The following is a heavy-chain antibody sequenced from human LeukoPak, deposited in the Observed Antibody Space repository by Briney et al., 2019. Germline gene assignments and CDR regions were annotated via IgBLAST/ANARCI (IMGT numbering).Heavy chain of an antibody. CDR1: GXTFSDYE. V-gene: IGHV3-48*03. J-gene: IGHJ4*02. D-gene: IGHD6-25*01. CDR3: ARDGTPHYTTGWVFFDY. CDR2: IGRSGSAI. Sequence: PGRSLRLSCAASGXTFSDYEMNWVRQAPGKGLECLSYIGRSGSAIHYADSVKGRFTISRDNAGNSLYLQMNSLRAEDTAVYYCARDGTPHYTTGWVFFDYWGQGTLVTVSS.